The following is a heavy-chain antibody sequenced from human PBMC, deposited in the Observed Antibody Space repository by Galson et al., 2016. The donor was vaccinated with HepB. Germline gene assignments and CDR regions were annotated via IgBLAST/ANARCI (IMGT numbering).Heavy chain of an antibody. CDR2: ITGTGGGT. V-gene: IGHV3-23*01. J-gene: IGHJ3*01. Sequence: SLRLSCAASGFSFSTFAMSWGRQAPGKGLEWISGITGTGGGTYYTDSVKGRFTISRDTSKNTLFLQLSSLRVEDTAVYYCAKDHTGSTVGWSDGMDVWGQGTMVTVSS. D-gene: IGHD1-7*01. CDR3: AKDHTGSTVGWSDGMDV. CDR1: GFSFSTFA.